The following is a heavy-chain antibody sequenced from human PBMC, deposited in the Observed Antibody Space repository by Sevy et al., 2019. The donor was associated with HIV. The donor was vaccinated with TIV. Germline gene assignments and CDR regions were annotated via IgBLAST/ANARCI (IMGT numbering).Heavy chain of an antibody. CDR1: GFTFSSYG. CDR3: AKTYIFGVAPYYFDY. CDR2: ISYDGSNK. J-gene: IGHJ4*02. V-gene: IGHV3-30*18. D-gene: IGHD3-3*02. Sequence: GGSLRLSCAASGFTFSSYGMHWVRQAPGKGLEWVAVISYDGSNKYYADSVKGRFTISRDNSKNTLYLQMNSLRAEDTAVYYCAKTYIFGVAPYYFDYWGQGTLVTVSS.